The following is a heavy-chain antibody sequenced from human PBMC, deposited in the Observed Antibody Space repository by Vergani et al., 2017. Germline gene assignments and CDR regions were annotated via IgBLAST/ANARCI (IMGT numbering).Heavy chain of an antibody. CDR1: GGTFSSYA. D-gene: IGHD6-6*01. CDR3: ARGRRYSSSSVGGNWYFDL. J-gene: IGHJ2*01. V-gene: IGHV1-69*01. Sequence: QVQLVQSGAEVKKPGSSVKVSCKASGGTFSSYAISWVRQAPGQGLEWMGGIIPIFGTANYAQKFQGRVTITADESTSTAYMELSSLSSEDTAVYYCARGRRYSSSSVGGNWYFDLWGSGSLVTVSS. CDR2: IIPIFGTA.